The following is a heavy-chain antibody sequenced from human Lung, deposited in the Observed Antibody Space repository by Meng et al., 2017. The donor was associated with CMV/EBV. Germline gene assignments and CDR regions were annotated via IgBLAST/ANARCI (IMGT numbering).Heavy chain of an antibody. Sequence: QVPLRGSGPALGKPSETRSLTCAVSGDSITNHNWWAWVRQPPGKGLEWIGEIPHRGSSAYNPSLKSRVSMSIDKSKNQFSLKLTSVTAADTAVYHCLRRSGGSVWGQGTLVTVSS. CDR3: LRRSGGSV. CDR1: GDSITNHNW. J-gene: IGHJ1*01. CDR2: IPHRGSS. V-gene: IGHV4-4*02. D-gene: IGHD3-10*01.